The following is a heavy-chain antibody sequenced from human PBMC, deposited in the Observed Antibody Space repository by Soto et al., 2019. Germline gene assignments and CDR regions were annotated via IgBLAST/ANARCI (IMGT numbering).Heavy chain of an antibody. V-gene: IGHV1-8*01. D-gene: IGHD2-21*01. CDR1: GYRFSSSD. J-gene: IGHJ4*02. CDR2: MSPNSGNT. CDR3: VRDFAGQGEK. Sequence: QVQLVQSGAEVKKPGDSVKVSCKTSGYRFSSSDINWVRQASGQGLEWVGWMSPNSGNTGFGQKFQGRVTMTKYTARSTAYMALTSLTSEDTSVYYCVRDFAGQGEKWGQGTLVTVSA.